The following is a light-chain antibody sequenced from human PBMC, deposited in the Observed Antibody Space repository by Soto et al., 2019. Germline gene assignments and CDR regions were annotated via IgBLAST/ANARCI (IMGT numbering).Light chain of an antibody. CDR1: QDISNY. V-gene: IGKV1-33*01. CDR3: QHYDNLPIT. Sequence: DIQMTQSPSSLSASVGDRVTITCQASQDISNYLNWYQQKPGKAPKLLIYDASNLETGVPSRFNGSGPGTDFTFTISSLHPEYLATYYFQHYDNLPITFGHGTRLQMK. J-gene: IGKJ5*01. CDR2: DAS.